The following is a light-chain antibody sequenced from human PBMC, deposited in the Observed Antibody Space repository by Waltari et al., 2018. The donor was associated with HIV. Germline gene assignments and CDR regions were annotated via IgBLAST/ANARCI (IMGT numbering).Light chain of an antibody. CDR1: SSNIGPNT. V-gene: IGLV1-44*01. CDR2: NNN. CDR3: AACDDSLNGYV. J-gene: IGLJ1*01. Sequence: QSVLTQPPSASGTPGQRVTISCSGSSSNIGPNTVSWYQQVPGTAPNLLIYNNNHRPSGVPDRFSGSKSGTSASLAISGLQSEDEADYYCAACDDSLNGYVFGTGTKVTVL.